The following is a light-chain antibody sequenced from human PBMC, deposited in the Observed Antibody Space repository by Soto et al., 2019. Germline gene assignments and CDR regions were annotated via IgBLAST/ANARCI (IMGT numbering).Light chain of an antibody. Sequence: DIQMTQSPSSLSASVGDRVTITCQASQDISKYLNWYQQKPGKAPKLLIYDASNLQIGVPSRFTGSRSGTDFTFTISSLQPEDIATYYCQQYHSLPRTFGQGTKVDI. CDR2: DAS. CDR3: QQYHSLPRT. CDR1: QDISKY. V-gene: IGKV1-33*01. J-gene: IGKJ1*01.